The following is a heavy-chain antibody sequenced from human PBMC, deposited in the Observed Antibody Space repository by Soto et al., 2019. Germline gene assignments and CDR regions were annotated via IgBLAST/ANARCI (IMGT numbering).Heavy chain of an antibody. CDR3: ARKAWVRFDY. V-gene: IGHV4-4*02. J-gene: IGHJ4*02. Sequence: LSLTFTVSVDSMTRSVWWTWVRQPPGKGLEWIVEVFHTGNTNYNPSLKSRVTMSVDKSTNEFSLKVTSVTAADTAIYYCARKAWVRFDYWGQGALVTVSS. CDR2: VFHTGNT. CDR1: VDSMTRSVW. D-gene: IGHD7-27*01.